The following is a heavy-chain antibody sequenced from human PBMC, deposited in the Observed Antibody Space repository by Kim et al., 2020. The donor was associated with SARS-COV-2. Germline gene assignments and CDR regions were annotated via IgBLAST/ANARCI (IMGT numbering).Heavy chain of an antibody. CDR1: RFTFSSYS. V-gene: IGHV3-21*04. CDR3: ARVLTSGWSYFDY. CDR2: ISSSSSYI. J-gene: IGHJ4*02. Sequence: GGSLRLSCAASRFTFSSYSMNWVRQAPGKGLEWISSISSSSSYIYYADSVKGRFTISRDNARASLYLQMNSLRAEDTAVYYCARVLTSGWSYFDYWGQGT. D-gene: IGHD6-19*01.